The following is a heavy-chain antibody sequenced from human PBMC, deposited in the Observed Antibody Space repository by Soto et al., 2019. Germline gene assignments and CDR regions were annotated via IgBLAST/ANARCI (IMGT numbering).Heavy chain of an antibody. CDR3: ARAIVRSTALRGYYGMDV. D-gene: IGHD3-10*01. CDR1: GGTFSSYA. V-gene: IGHV1-69*13. Sequence: SVKVSCKASGGTFSSYAISWVRQAPGQGLEWMGGIIPIFGTANYAQKFQGRVTITADESTSTAYMELSSLRSEDTAVYYCARAIVRSTALRGYYGMDVWGQGTTVTVSS. J-gene: IGHJ6*02. CDR2: IIPIFGTA.